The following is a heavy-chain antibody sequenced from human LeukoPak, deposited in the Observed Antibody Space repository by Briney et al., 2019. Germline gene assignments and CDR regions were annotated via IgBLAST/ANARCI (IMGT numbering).Heavy chain of an antibody. CDR1: GFTFSSFD. CDR3: ARGPPRGKYYYMDV. D-gene: IGHD1-1*01. CDR2: IGTASDT. J-gene: IGHJ6*03. Sequence: HPGGSLRLSCAASGFTFSSFDMHWVRQSTGQGLEWVSTIGTASDTYYPGSVEGRFTLSRDNAKNSLYLQMNSLTAGDTAVYYRARGPPRGKYYYMDVWGKGTTVTVSS. V-gene: IGHV3-13*01.